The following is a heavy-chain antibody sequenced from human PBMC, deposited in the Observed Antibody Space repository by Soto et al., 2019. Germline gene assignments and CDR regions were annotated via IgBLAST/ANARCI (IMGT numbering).Heavy chain of an antibody. CDR3: ARSGEDVPYYYYGMDV. V-gene: IGHV4-59*08. CDR2: IYYSGST. D-gene: IGHD4-17*01. J-gene: IGHJ6*02. Sequence: PSETLSLTCVVSGASLSSYYWSWIRQPPGKGLEWIGYIYYSGSTNYNPSLKSRVTISVDTSKNQFSLKLSSVTAADTAVYYCARSGEDVPYYYYGMDVWGQGTTVTVSS. CDR1: GASLSSYY.